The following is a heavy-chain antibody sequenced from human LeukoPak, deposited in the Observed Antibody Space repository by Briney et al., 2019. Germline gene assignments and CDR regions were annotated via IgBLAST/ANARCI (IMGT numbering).Heavy chain of an antibody. V-gene: IGHV5-51*01. CDR1: GYSFTSYW. CDR3: ARRDDSSGYYHYFFDS. CDR2: IYPGDSGT. D-gene: IGHD3-22*01. J-gene: IGHJ4*02. Sequence: GESLKISCKGSGYSFTSYWIGWVRQMPGKGLEWMGIIYPGDSGTRYNPSFQGQVTISADKSISTAYLQWSSLKASDTAMYYCARRDDSSGYYHYFFDSWGQGTLVTVSS.